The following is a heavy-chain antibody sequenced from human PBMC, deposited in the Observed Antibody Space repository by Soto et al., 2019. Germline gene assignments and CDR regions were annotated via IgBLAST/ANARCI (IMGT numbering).Heavy chain of an antibody. Sequence: LKISCQGSGYGFTTYWISWVRQMPGKGLEWMGKIDPGDSSTNYSPSFRGHITISVDRSINTAHLQFSSLKAADTAVYYCARLEKWYYNYYGLDVWGQGTMVTVSS. V-gene: IGHV5-10-1*01. J-gene: IGHJ6*02. D-gene: IGHD1-26*01. CDR2: IDPGDSST. CDR1: GYGFTTYW. CDR3: ARLEKWYYNYYGLDV.